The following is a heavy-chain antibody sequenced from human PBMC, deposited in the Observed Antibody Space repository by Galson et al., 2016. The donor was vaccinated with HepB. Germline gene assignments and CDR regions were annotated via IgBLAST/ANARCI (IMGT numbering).Heavy chain of an antibody. CDR3: AKDLGGYDSQLDF. CDR1: GFRFSDYD. J-gene: IGHJ4*02. D-gene: IGHD5-12*01. V-gene: IGHV3-30*18. CDR2: LLNDGSRS. Sequence: SLRLSCAASGFRFSDYDMHWVRQVPGKGLEGLAVLLNDGSRSYSADSVRGRFSISRDNSKNTLYLHMNSLRFEDTAVYYCAKDLGGYDSQLDFWGQGTLVAVSS.